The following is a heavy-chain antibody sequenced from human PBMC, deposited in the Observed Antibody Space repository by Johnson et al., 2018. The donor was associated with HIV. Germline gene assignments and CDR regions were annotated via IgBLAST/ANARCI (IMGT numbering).Heavy chain of an antibody. D-gene: IGHD5-24*01. CDR3: ARDHEMATIGDAFDI. V-gene: IGHV3-30*03. CDR2: ISNDGTDK. CDR1: GFTFSSYG. Sequence: QVQLVESGGGLVQPGGSLRLSCAASGFTFSSYGMHWVRQAPGKGLEWVAVISNDGTDKYYADSVKGRFTISRDNSKNTLYLQMNSLRAEDTAVYYCARDHEMATIGDAFDIWGQGTKVTVSS. J-gene: IGHJ3*02.